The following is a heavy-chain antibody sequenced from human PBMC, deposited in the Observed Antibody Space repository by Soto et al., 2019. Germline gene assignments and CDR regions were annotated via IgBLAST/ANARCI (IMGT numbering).Heavy chain of an antibody. V-gene: IGHV3-30-3*01. CDR3: AREDDYGYRYINYGLDV. J-gene: IGHJ6*02. D-gene: IGHD4-17*01. CDR2: ISFDGTKK. CDR1: GFTFNIYA. Sequence: QAQLVESGGGVVQPGRSLRLSCAASGFTFNIYALHWVRQAPGKGLEWVAVISFDGTKKYYSDSVKGRFTISRDNWKNTLYLQMNNLRVEDAALYFCAREDDYGYRYINYGLDVWGQGTTVTVSS.